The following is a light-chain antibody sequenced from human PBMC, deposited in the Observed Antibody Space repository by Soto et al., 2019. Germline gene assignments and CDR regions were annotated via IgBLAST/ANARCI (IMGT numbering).Light chain of an antibody. CDR1: QSVRSE. Sequence: EIVMTQSPSSLSVSPGERVTLSCRASQSVRSELDWYQQKSGQPPRLLIYGASTRATGIPARFSGSGSGTEFSPTINDLQSEDYSVSYCQQYERWPPLTFGGGTKVEIK. J-gene: IGKJ4*01. CDR3: QQYERWPPLT. CDR2: GAS. V-gene: IGKV3-15*01.